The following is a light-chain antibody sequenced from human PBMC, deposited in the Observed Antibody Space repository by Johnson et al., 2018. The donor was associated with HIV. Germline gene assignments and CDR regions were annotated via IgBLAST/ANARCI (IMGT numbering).Light chain of an antibody. V-gene: IGLV1-51*01. CDR2: DNH. CDR1: SSNIGNNY. J-gene: IGLJ1*01. CDR3: GTWDSSLSAGV. Sequence: QSILTQPPSVSAAPGQKVTISCSGSSSNIGNNYVSWYQQLPGTAPKLLIFDNHKRPSGIPARFSGSKSGTSATLGITGLQTGDEADYYCGTWDSSLSAGVFGTGTKVTVL.